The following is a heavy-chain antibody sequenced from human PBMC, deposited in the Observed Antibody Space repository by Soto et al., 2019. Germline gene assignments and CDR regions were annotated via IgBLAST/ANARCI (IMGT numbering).Heavy chain of an antibody. V-gene: IGHV3-21*01. J-gene: IGHJ4*02. CDR3: ARDHLETGEYSGSGYFDY. D-gene: IGHD5-12*01. CDR2: ISSSSSYI. CDR1: GFTFSSYS. Sequence: EVQLVESGGGLVKPGGSLRLSCAASGFTFSSYSMNWVRQAPGKGLEWVSSISSSSSYIYYADSVKGRFTISRDNAKNSLYLQMNSLRAEDMAVYYCARDHLETGEYSGSGYFDYWGQGTLVTVSS.